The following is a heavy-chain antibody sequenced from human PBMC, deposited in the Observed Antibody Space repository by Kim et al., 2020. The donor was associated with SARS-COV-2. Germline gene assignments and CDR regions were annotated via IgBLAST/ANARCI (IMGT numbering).Heavy chain of an antibody. D-gene: IGHD2-2*01. Sequence: GGSLRLSCAASGFTFSSYAMHWVRQAPGKGLEWVAVISYDGSNKYYADSVKGRFTISRDNSKNTLYLQMNSLRAEDTAVYYCARSVEMATNDAFDIWGQGTMVTVSS. CDR3: ARSVEMATNDAFDI. J-gene: IGHJ3*02. CDR1: GFTFSSYA. CDR2: ISYDGSNK. V-gene: IGHV3-30-3*01.